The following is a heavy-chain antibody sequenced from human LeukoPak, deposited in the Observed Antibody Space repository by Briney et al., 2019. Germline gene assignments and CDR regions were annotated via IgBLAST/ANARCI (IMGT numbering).Heavy chain of an antibody. V-gene: IGHV3-48*03. Sequence: PGGSLRLSCAASGFTFSIFEMNWVRQAPGKGLEWVSYISSGGNIMYYADSVKGRFTISRDNAKNSLSPQMNSLRAEDTAVYYCSRNADSWGQGTLVTVSS. CDR2: ISSGGNIM. J-gene: IGHJ4*02. CDR1: GFTFSIFE. CDR3: SRNADS.